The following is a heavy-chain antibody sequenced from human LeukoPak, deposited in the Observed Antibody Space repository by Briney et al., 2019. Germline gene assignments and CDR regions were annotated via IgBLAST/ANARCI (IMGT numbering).Heavy chain of an antibody. D-gene: IGHD3-10*01. J-gene: IGHJ4*02. Sequence: PSETLSLTCTVSGGSISSSSYYWGWIRQPPGKGLEWIGYIYYSGSTYYNPSLKSRVTISVDTSKNQFSLKLSSVTAADTAVYYCAGTYYYGSGSYWGLDYWGQGTLVTVSS. CDR2: IYYSGST. CDR3: AGTYYYGSGSYWGLDY. CDR1: GGSISSSSYY. V-gene: IGHV4-39*07.